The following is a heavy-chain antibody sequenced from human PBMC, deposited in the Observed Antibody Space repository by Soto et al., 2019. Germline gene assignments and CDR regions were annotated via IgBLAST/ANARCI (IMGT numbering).Heavy chain of an antibody. Sequence: KTSETLSLTCTVSGGSISSSSYYWGWIRQPPGKGLEWIGSIYYSGSTYYNPSLKSRVTISVDTSKNQFSLKLSSVTAADTAVYYCARRSRNRMTTVTLNWGFDPWGQGTLVTVSS. CDR1: GGSISSSSYY. V-gene: IGHV4-39*01. D-gene: IGHD4-17*01. CDR3: ARRSRNRMTTVTLNWGFDP. J-gene: IGHJ5*02. CDR2: IYYSGST.